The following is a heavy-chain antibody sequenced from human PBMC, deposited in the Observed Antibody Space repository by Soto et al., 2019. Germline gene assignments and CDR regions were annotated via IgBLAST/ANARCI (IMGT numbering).Heavy chain of an antibody. J-gene: IGHJ6*03. CDR3: ARHTTSIAAGHYYYYMDV. D-gene: IGHD6-6*01. V-gene: IGHV4-39*01. Sequence: QLQLQDSGPGLVKPSETLSLTCTVSGGSISSSSYYWGWIRQPPGKGMEWIGRIYYSESTYYHHSLKRPLTMFIDTSKNQFSVKLGSVPAADTAVYSCARHTTSIAAGHYYYYMDVWGKRTTVTVCS. CDR1: GGSISSSSYY. CDR2: IYYSEST.